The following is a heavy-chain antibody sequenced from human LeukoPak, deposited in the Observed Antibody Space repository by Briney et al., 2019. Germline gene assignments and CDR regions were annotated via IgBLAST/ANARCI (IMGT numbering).Heavy chain of an antibody. CDR1: GLTFTNYG. D-gene: IGHD6-19*01. Sequence: GGSLRLSCAASGLTFTNYGVTWVRQAPGKGLEWVSSISGSGSDTYYADSVKGRFTISRDNSKNTLYVQMVSPRAEDTAIYYCAGSSGWWAHDYWGQGTLVTVSS. CDR3: AGSSGWWAHDY. CDR2: ISGSGSDT. V-gene: IGHV3-23*01. J-gene: IGHJ4*02.